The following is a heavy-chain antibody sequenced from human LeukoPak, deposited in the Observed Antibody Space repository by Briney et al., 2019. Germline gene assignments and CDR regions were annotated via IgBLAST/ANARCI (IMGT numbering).Heavy chain of an antibody. J-gene: IGHJ6*03. CDR1: GGSISSGDHY. V-gene: IGHV4-61*02. D-gene: IGHD1-26*01. CDR2: IYTSGST. CDR3: ARLSVIVGSTLEYYYYYMDV. Sequence: PSETLSLTCTVSGGSISSGDHYWSWIRQPAGKGLEWIGRIYTSGSTNYNPSLKSRVTMSVDTSKNQFSLKLSSVTAADTAVYYCARLSVIVGSTLEYYYYYMDVWGQGTTVTVSS.